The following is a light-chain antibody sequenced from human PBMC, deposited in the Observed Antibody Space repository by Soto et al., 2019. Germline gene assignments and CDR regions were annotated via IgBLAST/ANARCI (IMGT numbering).Light chain of an antibody. Sequence: QSALTQPASASGSPGQSITISCTGTSSDVGGYNYVSWYQQHPGKAPKLMIYDVSNRPSGVSNRFSGSKSGNTASLTISGLQAEDEADYYCSLYTSSSTLYVFGTGTKVTVL. V-gene: IGLV2-14*01. CDR2: DVS. J-gene: IGLJ1*01. CDR1: SSDVGGYNY. CDR3: SLYTSSSTLYV.